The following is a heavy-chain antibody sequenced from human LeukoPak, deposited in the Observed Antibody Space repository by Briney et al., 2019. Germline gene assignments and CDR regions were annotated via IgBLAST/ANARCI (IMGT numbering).Heavy chain of an antibody. CDR2: IKQDGSEK. D-gene: IGHD6-19*01. CDR1: GFSLSSDW. Sequence: PGGALRLSCADSGFSLSSDWLSWVRQTPRKGLEGVANIKQDGSEKYYVDSVKGRFTFSRDNAKNSLYLQMNSLRAEDAAVYYCARDYGCGWHHFDSWGEGALVTVSS. V-gene: IGHV3-7*01. J-gene: IGHJ4*02. CDR3: ARDYGCGWHHFDS.